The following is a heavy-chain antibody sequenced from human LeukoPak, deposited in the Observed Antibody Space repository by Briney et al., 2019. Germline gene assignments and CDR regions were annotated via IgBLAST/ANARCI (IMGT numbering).Heavy chain of an antibody. Sequence: ASLKVSCKASGFTFTSYDINWVRQATGQGLEWMGWMNPNSGNTGYAQKFQGRVTMTRNTSISTAYMELSSLRSEDTAVYYCARFQLVEKNWFDPWGQGTLVTVSS. J-gene: IGHJ5*02. D-gene: IGHD6-13*01. CDR1: GFTFTSYD. CDR3: ARFQLVEKNWFDP. V-gene: IGHV1-8*01. CDR2: MNPNSGNT.